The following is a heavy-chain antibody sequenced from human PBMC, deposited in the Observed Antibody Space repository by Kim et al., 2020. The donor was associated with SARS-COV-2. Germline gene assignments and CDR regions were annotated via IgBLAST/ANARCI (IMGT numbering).Heavy chain of an antibody. J-gene: IGHJ4*02. CDR1: GGSISSSSYY. Sequence: SETLSLTCTVSGGSISSSSYYWGWIRQPPGKGLEWIGSIYYSGSTYYNPSLKSRVTISVDTSKNQFSLKLSSVTAADTAVYYCARISGEGWYHSTQYYFDYWGQGTLVTVSS. CDR2: IYYSGST. D-gene: IGHD6-19*01. CDR3: ARISGEGWYHSTQYYFDY. V-gene: IGHV4-39*07.